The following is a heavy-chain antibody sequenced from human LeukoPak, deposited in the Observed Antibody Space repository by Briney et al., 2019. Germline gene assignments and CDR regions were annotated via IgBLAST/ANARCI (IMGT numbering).Heavy chain of an antibody. Sequence: GGPLRLSCAASGFTFSSYAMSWVHQAPGKGLEWVSAISGSGGSTYYADSVKGRFTISRDNSKNTLYLQMNSLRAEDTAVYYCAKQRVYDSFDYWGQGTLVTVSS. V-gene: IGHV3-23*01. J-gene: IGHJ4*02. D-gene: IGHD3-22*01. CDR1: GFTFSSYA. CDR2: ISGSGGST. CDR3: AKQRVYDSFDY.